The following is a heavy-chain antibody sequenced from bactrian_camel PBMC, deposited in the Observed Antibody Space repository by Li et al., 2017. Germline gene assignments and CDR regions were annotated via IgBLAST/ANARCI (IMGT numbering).Heavy chain of an antibody. D-gene: IGHD4*01. V-gene: IGHV3S1*01. J-gene: IGHJ4*01. CDR1: GFAFSTHG. CDR2: INGGGGTT. Sequence: HVQLVESGGGSVQAGGSLRLSCAGSGFAFSTHGMCWVRQAPGKGLESVSSINGGGGTTAHADSVKGRFTISRDNAKNTLYLQLNSLKTEDTAMYYCARGGRYNEYDLRSGYWGQGTQVTVS. CDR3: ARGGRYNEYDLRSGY.